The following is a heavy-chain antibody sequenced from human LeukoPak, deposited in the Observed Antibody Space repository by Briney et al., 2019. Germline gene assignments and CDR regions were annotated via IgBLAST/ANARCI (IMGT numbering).Heavy chain of an antibody. V-gene: IGHV4-30-4*01. CDR2: IYYSGST. CDR1: GGSISSGDYY. CDR3: ARVELGGSLEY. J-gene: IGHJ4*02. Sequence: SETLSLTCTVSGGSISSGDYYWSWIRQPPGKGLEWIGYIYYSGSTYYNPSLKSRVTISVDTSKNQFSLKLSSVTAADTAVYYSARVELGGSLEYWGQGTLVTVSS. D-gene: IGHD1-26*01.